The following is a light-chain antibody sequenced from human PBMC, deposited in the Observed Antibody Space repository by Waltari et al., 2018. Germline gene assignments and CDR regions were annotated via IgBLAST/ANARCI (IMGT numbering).Light chain of an antibody. J-gene: IGLJ3*02. CDR3: QSYDRSLSGWV. V-gene: IGLV1-40*01. CDR2: GNN. CDR1: SSNIGAGYD. Sequence: QSVLTQPPSVSGAPGQRVTISCTGSSSNIGAGYDVHWYQQLPGTVPKLLIHGNNNRPSGGPDRFSGSKSGTSASLAITGLQAEDEADYYCQSYDRSLSGWVFGGGTKLTVL.